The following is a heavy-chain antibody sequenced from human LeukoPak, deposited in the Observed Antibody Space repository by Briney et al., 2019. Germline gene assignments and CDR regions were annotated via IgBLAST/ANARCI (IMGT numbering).Heavy chain of an antibody. CDR2: ISYDGSNK. Sequence: GGSLRLSRAASGFTFDDYAMHWVRQAPGKGLEWVAFISYDGSNKYYVDSVKGRFTISRDNSKNTLYLQMNSLRAEDTAVYYCAKELDYGGNSPFHYWGQGTLVTVSS. CDR1: GFTFDDYA. J-gene: IGHJ4*02. V-gene: IGHV3-30*18. CDR3: AKELDYGGNSPFHY. D-gene: IGHD4-23*01.